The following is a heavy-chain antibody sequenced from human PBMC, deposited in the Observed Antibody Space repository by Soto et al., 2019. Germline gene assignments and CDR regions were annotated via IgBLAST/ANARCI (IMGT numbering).Heavy chain of an antibody. Sequence: EVQLVESGGGLVQPGGSLRLSCAASGFTFSSYSMNWVRQAPGKGLEWVSYISGSSSMIYYAGSVKGRFTISRDNAKNTLYLQMTSLRAEDTAVYYCARDLNPRQEMLYALLGYWGQGTLVTVSS. CDR2: ISGSSSMI. CDR1: GFTFSSYS. D-gene: IGHD2-8*01. CDR3: ARDLNPRQEMLYALLGY. V-gene: IGHV3-48*01. J-gene: IGHJ4*02.